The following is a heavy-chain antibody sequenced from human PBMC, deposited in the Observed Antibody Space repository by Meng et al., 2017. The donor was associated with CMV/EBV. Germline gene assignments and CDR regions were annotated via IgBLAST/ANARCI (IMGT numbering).Heavy chain of an antibody. D-gene: IGHD3-22*01. CDR3: ARVWDSGWDY. V-gene: IGHV4-34*01. J-gene: IGHJ4*02. CDR1: GGSFSGYY. CDR2: INHSGST. Sequence: VQLQQWGAGLLTPSETLSLTCAVYGGSFSGYYWSWIRQPPGKGLEWIGEINHSGSTNYNPSLKSRVTISVDTSKNQFSLKLSSVTAADTAVYYCARVWDSGWDYWGQGTLVTVSS.